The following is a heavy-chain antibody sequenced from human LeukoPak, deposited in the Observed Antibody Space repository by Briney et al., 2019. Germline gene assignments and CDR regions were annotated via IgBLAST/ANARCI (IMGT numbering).Heavy chain of an antibody. CDR2: TYYRSKWYS. CDR3: AGSPDGSYPDS. CDR1: GDSVSSNSAA. J-gene: IGHJ4*02. D-gene: IGHD1-26*01. V-gene: IGHV6-1*01. Sequence: SQTLSLTCAISGDSVSSNSAAWNWLRQSPSRGLESLGRTYYRSKWYSDYAVSVTSRITINADTSKNQFSLHLSSVTPDDTAVYYCAGSPDGSYPDSWGQGALVTVSS.